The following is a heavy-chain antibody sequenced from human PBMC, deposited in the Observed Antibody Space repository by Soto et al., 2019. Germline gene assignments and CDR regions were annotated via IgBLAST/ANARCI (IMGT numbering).Heavy chain of an antibody. CDR2: IHYSGLT. J-gene: IGHJ4*02. D-gene: IGHD3-3*01. V-gene: IGHV4-59*01. Sequence: QLQLQESGPGLVKPSETLSLTYTVSNDSISSYYWSWIRQPPGRGLEWIGFIHYSGLTNYNPSLKSRVTISVETSKNLFSLKPNSVTAADTAVNYCARTTNLEWLYFDYWGQGALVTVSS. CDR3: ARTTNLEWLYFDY. CDR1: NDSISSYY.